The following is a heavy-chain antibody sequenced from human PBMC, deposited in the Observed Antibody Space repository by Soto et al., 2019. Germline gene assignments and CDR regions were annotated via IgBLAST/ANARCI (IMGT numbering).Heavy chain of an antibody. CDR1: GYTFTSYA. CDR3: ARGMLATVVTFDY. CDR2: INAGNGNT. V-gene: IGHV1-3*01. J-gene: IGHJ4*02. D-gene: IGHD4-17*01. Sequence: QVQLVQSGAEVKKPGASVKVSCKASGYTFTSYAMHWVRQAPGQRLEWMGWINAGNGNTKYSQKFQGRVTITRDTYASTAYMELSSLRSEDTAVYYCARGMLATVVTFDYWGQGTLVTVSS.